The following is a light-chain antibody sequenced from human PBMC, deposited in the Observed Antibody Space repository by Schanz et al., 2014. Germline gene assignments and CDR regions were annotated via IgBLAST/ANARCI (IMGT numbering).Light chain of an antibody. Sequence: DIQLTQSPSSLSASVRDRVTITCRASQSISSSLNWYQQKPGKAPKLLIYDASSLQSGVPSRFSGSGSGTDFTLSISSLQPEDFATYYCQQGDSFPLTFGGGTTVEIK. CDR3: QQGDSFPLT. CDR1: QSISSS. CDR2: DAS. V-gene: IGKV1-39*01. J-gene: IGKJ4*01.